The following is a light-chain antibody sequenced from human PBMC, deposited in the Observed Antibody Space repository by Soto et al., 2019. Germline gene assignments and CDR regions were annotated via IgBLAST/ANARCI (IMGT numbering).Light chain of an antibody. CDR3: QQYKSYSSS. Sequence: DIQMTQSPSTLSASVGDRVAITCRASQSISTWLAWYQQKPGKAPKVLIYKASSLKSGVPSRFSGSGSGTEFTLTISSLQPDDFATYDCQQYKSYSSSFGQGTKLEIK. V-gene: IGKV1-5*03. CDR1: QSISTW. J-gene: IGKJ2*03. CDR2: KAS.